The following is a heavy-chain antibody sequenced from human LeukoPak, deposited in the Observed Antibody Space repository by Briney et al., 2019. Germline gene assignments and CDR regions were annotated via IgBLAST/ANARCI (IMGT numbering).Heavy chain of an antibody. CDR3: ARGILSPRSVAFDV. D-gene: IGHD3-3*01. CDR1: GFTLSGHV. J-gene: IGHJ3*01. Sequence: PGGSLRLSCVASGFTLSGHVMHWVRQAPGKGLEWVALISSDGTTKYNADSVEGRFTISRDTSMDTLYLQMNSLRVDDTSVYYCARGILSPRSVAFDVWGQGTMVTVS. V-gene: IGHV3-30-3*01. CDR2: ISSDGTTK.